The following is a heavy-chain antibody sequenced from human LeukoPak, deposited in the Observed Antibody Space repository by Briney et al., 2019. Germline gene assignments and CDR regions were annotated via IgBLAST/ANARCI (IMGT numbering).Heavy chain of an antibody. CDR1: GGSFSGYY. CDR3: ARGASPIDY. CDR2: INHSGST. J-gene: IGHJ4*02. D-gene: IGHD2-2*01. V-gene: IGHV4-34*01. Sequence: KTSETLSLTCAVYGGSFSGYYWSWIRQPPGKGLEWIGEINHSGSTNYNPSLKSRVTMSVDTSKNQFSLKLNSLTVADTAVYYRARGASPIDYWGQGTLVTVSS.